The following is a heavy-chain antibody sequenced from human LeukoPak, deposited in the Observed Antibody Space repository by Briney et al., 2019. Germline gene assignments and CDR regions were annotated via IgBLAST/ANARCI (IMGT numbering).Heavy chain of an antibody. CDR2: ISGSGSNT. V-gene: IGHV3-23*01. D-gene: IGHD4-17*01. J-gene: IGHJ4*02. CDR3: ASGNGDYAIHPDY. CDR1: GFTFIGFA. Sequence: GGSLRLSCAASGFTFIGFAMTWVRQAPGMGLEWVSAISGSGSNTYYADSVKGRFTISRDNSKNTLYLQVDSLRADDTAVYYCASGNGDYAIHPDYWGQGTLVTVSS.